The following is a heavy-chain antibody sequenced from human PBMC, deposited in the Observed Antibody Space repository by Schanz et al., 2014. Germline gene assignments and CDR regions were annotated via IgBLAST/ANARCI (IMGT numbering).Heavy chain of an antibody. CDR3: VRDTDYHFDY. CDR1: GFTFSSYA. Sequence: EVQLLESGGGLIQPGGSLRLSCAASGFTFSSYAMSWVRQAPGKGLEWVSAISDSGDLTYYADSVKGRFTISRDNSKNTLFLQMNSLRAEDTAVYYCVRDTDYHFDYWGQGTLVTVSS. CDR2: ISDSGDLT. V-gene: IGHV3-23*01. J-gene: IGHJ4*02. D-gene: IGHD4-17*01.